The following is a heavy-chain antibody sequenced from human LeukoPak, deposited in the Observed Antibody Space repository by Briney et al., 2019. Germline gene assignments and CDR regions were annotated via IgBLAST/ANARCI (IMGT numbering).Heavy chain of an antibody. V-gene: IGHV1-2*02. CDR2: INPNSGST. Sequence: ASVKVSCKASGYTFTSYDINWVRQAPGQGLEWMGWINPNSGSTNYAQKFRGRVTMTRDTSISTAYMELSRLRSDDTAVYYCARVGYSGYDYDYWGQGTLVTVSS. J-gene: IGHJ4*02. CDR3: ARVGYSGYDYDY. CDR1: GYTFTSYD. D-gene: IGHD5-12*01.